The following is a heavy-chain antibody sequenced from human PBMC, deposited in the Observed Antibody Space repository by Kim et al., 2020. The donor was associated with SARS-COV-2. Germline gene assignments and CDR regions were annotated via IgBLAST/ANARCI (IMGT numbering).Heavy chain of an antibody. V-gene: IGHV4-39*01. Sequence: SETLSLTCTVSGGSISSSSYYWGWIRQPPGKGLEWIGSIYYSGSTYYNPSLKSRVTISVDTSKNQFSLKLSSVTAADTAVYYCARHLGPEDCSLGFRCDLWFGESISRNWYFDLWGRGTLVTVSS. CDR3: ARHLGPEDCSLGFRCDLWFGESISRNWYFDL. J-gene: IGHJ2*01. CDR2: IYYSGST. CDR1: GGSISSSSYY. D-gene: IGHD3-10*01.